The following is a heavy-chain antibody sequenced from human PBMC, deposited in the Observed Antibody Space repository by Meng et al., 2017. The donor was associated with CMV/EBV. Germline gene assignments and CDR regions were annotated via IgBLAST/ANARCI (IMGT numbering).Heavy chain of an antibody. D-gene: IGHD3-3*01. Sequence: ASVKVSCKASGYTFTSYGISWVRQAPGQGLEWMGWISAYNGNTNYAQKLQGRVTMTTDTPTSTAYMELRSLRSDDTAVYYCARDLRLAVFLEWLQGMDVWGQGTTVTVSS. CDR2: ISAYNGNT. CDR3: ARDLRLAVFLEWLQGMDV. V-gene: IGHV1-18*01. J-gene: IGHJ6*02. CDR1: GYTFTSYG.